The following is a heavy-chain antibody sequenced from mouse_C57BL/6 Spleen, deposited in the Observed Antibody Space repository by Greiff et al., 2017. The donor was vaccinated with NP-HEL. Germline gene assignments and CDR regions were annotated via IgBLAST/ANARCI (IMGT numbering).Heavy chain of an antibody. V-gene: IGHV5-17*01. J-gene: IGHJ2*01. CDR1: GFTFSDYG. Sequence: EVQLVESGGGLVKPGGSLKLSCAASGFTFSDYGMHWVRQAPEKGLEWVAYISSGSSTIYYADTVKGRFTISRDNAKNTLFLQMTSLRSEDTAMYYCARETGGFDYWGQGTTLTVSS. CDR3: ARETGGFDY. D-gene: IGHD4-1*01. CDR2: ISSGSSTI.